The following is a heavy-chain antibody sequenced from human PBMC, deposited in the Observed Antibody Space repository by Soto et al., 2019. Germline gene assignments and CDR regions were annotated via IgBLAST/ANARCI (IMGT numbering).Heavy chain of an antibody. Sequence: SETLSLTCAVYGGSFSGYYWSWIRQPPGKGLEWFGEINHSGSTNYNPSLKSRVTISVDTSKNQFSLKLSSVTAADTAVYYCARDAYDSSGYYLDDAFDIWGQGTMVT. V-gene: IGHV4-34*01. D-gene: IGHD3-22*01. CDR1: GGSFSGYY. J-gene: IGHJ3*02. CDR3: ARDAYDSSGYYLDDAFDI. CDR2: INHSGST.